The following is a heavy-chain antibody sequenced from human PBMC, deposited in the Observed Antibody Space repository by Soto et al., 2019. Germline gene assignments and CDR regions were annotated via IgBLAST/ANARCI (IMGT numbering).Heavy chain of an antibody. CDR2: IYSSGST. D-gene: IGHD4-17*01. CDR3: ARQRGHYGDYD. Sequence: SETLSLTSTVPGGYISSRSCYCSWIRQRPGKGLEWIGSIYSSGSTYYNPSLKSRVTISVDTSKNQFSLKLSSVTAADTAVYYCARQRGHYGDYDWGQGTLVTVSS. CDR1: GGYISSRSCY. J-gene: IGHJ4*02. V-gene: IGHV4-39*01.